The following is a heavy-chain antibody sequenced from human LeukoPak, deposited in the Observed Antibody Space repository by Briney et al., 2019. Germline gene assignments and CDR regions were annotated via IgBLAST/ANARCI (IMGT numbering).Heavy chain of an antibody. Sequence: PGRSLRLSCAASGFTFDDYAMHWVRQAPGKGLEWVSGINWGSGNMGYADSVRGRFTISRDNAKNSLYLQMNSLRPEDTAFYYCAKASRLYSGSLDDAFDIWGQGTMVTVSS. CDR2: INWGSGNM. J-gene: IGHJ3*02. D-gene: IGHD1-26*01. CDR1: GFTFDDYA. V-gene: IGHV3-9*01. CDR3: AKASRLYSGSLDDAFDI.